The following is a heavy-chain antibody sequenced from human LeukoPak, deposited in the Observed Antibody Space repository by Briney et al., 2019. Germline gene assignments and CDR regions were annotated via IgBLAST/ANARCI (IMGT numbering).Heavy chain of an antibody. V-gene: IGHV4-4*07. D-gene: IGHD4-17*01. CDR2: IYTSGST. CDR3: ARTIPLRSYYFDY. J-gene: IGHJ4*02. CDR1: GGSISSYY. Sequence: KPSETLSLTCTVSGGSISSYYWSWIRQPAGKGLERIGRIYTSGSTNYNPSLKSRVTISVDKSKNQFSLKLSSVTAADTAVYYCARTIPLRSYYFDYWGQGTLVTVSS.